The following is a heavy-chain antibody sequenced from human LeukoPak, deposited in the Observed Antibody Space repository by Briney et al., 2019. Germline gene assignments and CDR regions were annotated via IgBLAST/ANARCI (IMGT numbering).Heavy chain of an antibody. CDR2: INHSGST. CDR3: AREYGDYPQPFGI. J-gene: IGHJ3*02. V-gene: IGHV4-34*01. Sequence: SETLSLTCAVYGGSFSGYYWSWIRQPPGKGLEWIGEINHSGSTNYNPSLKSRVTISVDTSKNQFSLKLSSVTAADTAVYYCAREYGDYPQPFGIWGQGTMVTVSS. D-gene: IGHD4-17*01. CDR1: GGSFSGYY.